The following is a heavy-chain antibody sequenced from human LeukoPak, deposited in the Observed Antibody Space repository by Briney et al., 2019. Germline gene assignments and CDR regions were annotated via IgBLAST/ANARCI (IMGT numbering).Heavy chain of an antibody. V-gene: IGHV3-23*01. Sequence: TGGSLRLSCAASGFTFSNFAMNWVRQAPGKGLEWVSTISGSGGITYYADSVKGRFTISRDNSKNTLYLQMNSLRAEDTAVYYCAKARWSGPFYFDYWGQGTLVTVSS. D-gene: IGHD3-3*01. CDR1: GFTFSNFA. CDR2: ISGSGGIT. J-gene: IGHJ4*02. CDR3: AKARWSGPFYFDY.